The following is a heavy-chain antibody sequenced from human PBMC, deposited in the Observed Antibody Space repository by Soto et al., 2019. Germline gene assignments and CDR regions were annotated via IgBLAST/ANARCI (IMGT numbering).Heavy chain of an antibody. CDR3: ARDKERQKLGGNYYFGIDV. CDR1: GGTFGNSA. D-gene: IGHD6-25*01. V-gene: IGHV1-69*12. CDR2: IIPIFPTP. J-gene: IGHJ6*02. Sequence: QVQLVQSGAEVKKPGSSVTVSCKASGGTFGNSAISWVRQAPGQGLELMGGIIPIFPTPDYAQKFQGRVTITADASTTPAYMEVTSLRSEDPAVYYCARDKERQKLGGNYYFGIDVWGQGTTVTVS.